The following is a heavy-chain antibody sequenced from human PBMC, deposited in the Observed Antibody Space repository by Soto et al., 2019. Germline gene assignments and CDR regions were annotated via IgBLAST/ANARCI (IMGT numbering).Heavy chain of an antibody. CDR1: GYTFTSYG. Sequence: ASVKVSCKASGYTFTSYGISWVRQAPGQGLEWMGWISAYNGNTNYAQKLQGRVTMTTDTSTSTAYMELRSLRSNDTAVYYCAGGGFLEFLDAWRFDYWGRGTLVTVSS. V-gene: IGHV1-18*01. CDR2: ISAYNGNT. D-gene: IGHD3-3*01. J-gene: IGHJ4*02. CDR3: AGGGFLEFLDAWRFDY.